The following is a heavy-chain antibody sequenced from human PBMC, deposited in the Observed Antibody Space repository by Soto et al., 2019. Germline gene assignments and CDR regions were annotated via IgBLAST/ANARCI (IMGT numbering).Heavy chain of an antibody. V-gene: IGHV4-39*01. CDR1: GSSINSSGYY. D-gene: IGHD3-10*01. Sequence: SETLSLTCTVSGSSINSSGYYWGWIRQPPGKGLEWIGTVYYNENTYYNPSLKSRVAISVDTAKNQFSLNLRSVAAADTAIYFCARRERYYGSPGWFDPWGQGTLVTVSS. CDR3: ARRERYYGSPGWFDP. J-gene: IGHJ5*01. CDR2: VYYNENT.